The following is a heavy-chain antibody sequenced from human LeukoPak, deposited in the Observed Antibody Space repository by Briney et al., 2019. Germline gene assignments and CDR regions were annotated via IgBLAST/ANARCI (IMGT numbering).Heavy chain of an antibody. D-gene: IGHD1-1*01. Sequence: GASVKVSCKASGYTFTGYYMHWVRQAPGQGPEWMGRINPNSGGTNYAQKFQGRVTMTRDTSISTAYMELSRLRSDDTAVYYCARVLAGTTHAFDIWGQGTMVTVSS. J-gene: IGHJ3*02. CDR3: ARVLAGTTHAFDI. CDR1: GYTFTGYY. V-gene: IGHV1-2*06. CDR2: INPNSGGT.